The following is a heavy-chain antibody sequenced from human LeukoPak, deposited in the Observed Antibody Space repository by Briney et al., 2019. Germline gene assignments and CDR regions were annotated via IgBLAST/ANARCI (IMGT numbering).Heavy chain of an antibody. CDR3: ARYYGSGSYYTDS. CDR1: GFTFSSYS. Sequence: GGSLRLSCAASGFTFSSYSMNWVRQAPGKGLEWVSSISSSSSYIYYADSVKGRFTISRDNAKNSLYLQMDSLRAEDTAVYYCARYYGSGSYYTDSWGQGTLVTVSS. D-gene: IGHD3-10*01. CDR2: ISSSSSYI. J-gene: IGHJ5*01. V-gene: IGHV3-21*01.